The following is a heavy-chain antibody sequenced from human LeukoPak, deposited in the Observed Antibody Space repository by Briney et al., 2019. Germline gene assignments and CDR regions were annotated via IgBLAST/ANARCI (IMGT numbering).Heavy chain of an antibody. CDR3: TTYNAFASFDI. CDR2: SKSKTDRGTT. Sequence: PGGSLRLSCAASGFTFSNVWMSWVRHAPGKGLEWIGLSKSKTDRGTTDYAAPVKGRFTISRDDSKNTLFLQLDSLKTEDTAVYYCTTYNAFASFDIWGQGTMVTVSS. CDR1: GFTFSNVW. J-gene: IGHJ3*02. D-gene: IGHD5-24*01. V-gene: IGHV3-15*01.